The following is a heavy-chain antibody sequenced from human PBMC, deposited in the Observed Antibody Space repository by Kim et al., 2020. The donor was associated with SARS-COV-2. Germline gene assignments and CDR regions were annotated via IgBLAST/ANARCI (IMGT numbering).Heavy chain of an antibody. J-gene: IGHJ5*02. V-gene: IGHV4-59*01. Sequence: PTRKSRVTISVDTSKNQCSLKLSSVTAADTAVYYCARALIFGVVIVWFDPWGQGTLVTVSS. D-gene: IGHD3-3*01. CDR3: ARALIFGVVIVWFDP.